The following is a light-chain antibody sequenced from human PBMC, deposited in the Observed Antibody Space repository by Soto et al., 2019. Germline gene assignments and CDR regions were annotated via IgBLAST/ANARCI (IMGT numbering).Light chain of an antibody. CDR3: ATWYGGLSGPFG. CDR2: TTN. J-gene: IGLJ1*01. Sequence: QSALTQPPSASGTPGQRATISCCGSNSNIGSDIVNCYQLLPGAAPEVLINTTNQRPSGVPERFSGSKSGTSASLAISGLQSEDEANSSCATWYGGLSGPFGFGSGTKVTVL. V-gene: IGLV1-44*01. CDR1: NSNIGSDI.